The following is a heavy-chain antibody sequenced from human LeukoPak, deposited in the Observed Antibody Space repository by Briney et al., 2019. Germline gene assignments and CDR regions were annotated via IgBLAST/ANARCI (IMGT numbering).Heavy chain of an antibody. CDR1: GFTFSSYW. CDR3: ASTVVGHMNDY. CDR2: IDQDGSEK. J-gene: IGHJ4*02. V-gene: IGHV3-7*02. D-gene: IGHD6-19*01. Sequence: PGGSLRLSCEASGFTFSSYWMSWVRQAPGQGLEWVANIDQDGSEKYYVDSVKGRFTISRDNAKNSLYLQMNSLRAEDTAVYYCASTVVGHMNDYWGQGALVTVSS.